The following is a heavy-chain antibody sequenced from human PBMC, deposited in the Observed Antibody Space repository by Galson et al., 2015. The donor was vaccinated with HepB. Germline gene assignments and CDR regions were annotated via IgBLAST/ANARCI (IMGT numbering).Heavy chain of an antibody. D-gene: IGHD5-18*01. Sequence: TLSLTCTVSGGSISSGGHYWSWIRQHPRKGLEWIGYIYYDGVANYSPSLKRRVAMSVDRSKNQLSLRLNSVTAADTAVYFCARGRYTFGNFNAFDIWGQGTMVTVSA. V-gene: IGHV4-31*03. CDR2: IYYDGVA. CDR3: ARGRYTFGNFNAFDI. CDR1: GGSISSGGHY. J-gene: IGHJ3*02.